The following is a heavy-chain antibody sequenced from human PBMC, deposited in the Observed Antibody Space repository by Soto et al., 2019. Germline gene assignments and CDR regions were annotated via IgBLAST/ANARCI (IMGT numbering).Heavy chain of an antibody. CDR3: ARVERGTATTVVDAFDI. CDR1: GVSVSSSSNYY. D-gene: IGHD1-1*01. J-gene: IGHJ3*02. V-gene: IGHV4-34*01. Sequence: QVQLQQWGAGLLKPSETLSLTCAVYGVSVSSSSNYYWSWIRQPPGKGLEWIGEMSHSGGTHFNPSLTSRVTISVDTSNNQFSLKMSSVTAADTALYYCARVERGTATTVVDAFDIWGPGTMVTVSS. CDR2: MSHSGGT.